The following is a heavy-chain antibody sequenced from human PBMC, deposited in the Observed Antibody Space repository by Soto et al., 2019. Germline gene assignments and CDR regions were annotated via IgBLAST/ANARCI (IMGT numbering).Heavy chain of an antibody. CDR1: GYTFVTYC. Sequence: ASVKVSCKSSGYTFVTYCITWVRQAPGQDLEWLGWVSLYKDETRYAQNLQGRATLTRDTATSTVYMELTSLTPDDTAVYYCVTTRRYGWDRPFDYWGQGTLVTVSS. CDR3: VTTRRYGWDRPFDY. V-gene: IGHV1-18*04. D-gene: IGHD3-10*01. J-gene: IGHJ4*01. CDR2: VSLYKDET.